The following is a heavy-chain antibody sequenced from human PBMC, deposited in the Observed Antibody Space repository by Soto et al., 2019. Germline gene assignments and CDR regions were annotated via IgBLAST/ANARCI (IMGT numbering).Heavy chain of an antibody. V-gene: IGHV3-23*01. D-gene: IGHD3-16*01. J-gene: IGHJ4*02. CDR3: AKVGLMLFSHKHYFDY. Sequence: EVQLLESGGGLVQPGGSLRLSCAASGFNFSRYAMSWVRQAPGKGLEWVSAIRGDGGSTYYADSVKGRSTVSRDNSKNTLYLQLNSLRADDTALYYCAKVGLMLFSHKHYFDYWGQGIQVTVSS. CDR2: IRGDGGST. CDR1: GFNFSRYA.